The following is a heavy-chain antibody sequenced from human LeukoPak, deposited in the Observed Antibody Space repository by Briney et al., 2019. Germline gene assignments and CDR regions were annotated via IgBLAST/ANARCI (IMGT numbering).Heavy chain of an antibody. D-gene: IGHD6-19*01. J-gene: IGHJ4*02. CDR2: ISWNSGSI. Sequence: GGSLRLSCAASGFTFGDYAMHWVRQAPGKGLEWVSGISWNSGSIGYADSVKGRFTISRDNAKNSLYLQMNSLRAEDTALYYCAKVHSSTWSPFDYWGQGTLVTVSS. CDR3: AKVHSSTWSPFDY. CDR1: GFTFGDYA. V-gene: IGHV3-9*01.